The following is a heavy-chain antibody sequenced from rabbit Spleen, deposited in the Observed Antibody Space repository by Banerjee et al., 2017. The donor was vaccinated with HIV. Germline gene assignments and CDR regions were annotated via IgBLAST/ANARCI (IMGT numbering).Heavy chain of an antibody. CDR2: IYTGSSGST. CDR3: ARGANDVNCGHDM. D-gene: IGHD4-1*01. Sequence: QSLEESGGGLVKPGASLTLTCKASGCDFSSNAMCWVCQAPGKGLEWIACIYTGSSGSTYYASWAKGRFTISKTSSTTVTLQMTSLTAADTASYFCARGANDVNCGHDMWGPGTLVTVS. CDR1: GCDFSSNA. V-gene: IGHV1S40*01. J-gene: IGHJ6*01.